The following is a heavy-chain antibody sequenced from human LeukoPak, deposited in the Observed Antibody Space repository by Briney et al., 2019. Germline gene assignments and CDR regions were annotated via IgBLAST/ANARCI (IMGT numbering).Heavy chain of an antibody. CDR3: AKGSF. CDR2: ISYDGSNK. CDR1: GFTFSSYA. V-gene: IGHV3-30-3*01. D-gene: IGHD3-10*01. J-gene: IGHJ4*02. Sequence: GGSLRLSCAASGFTFSSYAMHWVRQAPGKGLEWVAVISYDGSNKYYADSVKGRFTSSRDNSKNTLYLQMNNLRAEDTAAYYCAKGSFWGQGTLVTVSS.